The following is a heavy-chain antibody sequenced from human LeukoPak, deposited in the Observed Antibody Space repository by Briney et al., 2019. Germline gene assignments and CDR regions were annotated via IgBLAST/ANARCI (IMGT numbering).Heavy chain of an antibody. CDR2: ISTSSIYI. V-gene: IGHV3-21*01. D-gene: IGHD6-19*01. CDR3: ARSSGWYD. CDR1: GFTFSTYS. Sequence: GGSLRLSCAASGFTFSTYSMNWVRQAPGKGLEWISFISTSSIYIYYADSVKGRFTISRDNAKNTLYLQMNSLRAEDTAVYYCARSSGWYDWGQGTLVTVSS. J-gene: IGHJ4*02.